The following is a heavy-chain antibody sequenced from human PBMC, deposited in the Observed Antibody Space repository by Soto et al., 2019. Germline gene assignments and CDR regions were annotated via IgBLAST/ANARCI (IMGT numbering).Heavy chain of an antibody. CDR3: ARNMVRGVISRPSWFDP. J-gene: IGHJ5*02. CDR1: GGTFSSYA. CDR2: IIPIFGTA. D-gene: IGHD3-10*01. V-gene: IGHV1-69*13. Sequence: SVKVSCKASGGTFSSYAISWVRQAPGQGLEWMGGIIPIFGTANYAQKFQGRVTITADESTSTAYIELSSLRSEDTAVYYCARNMVRGVISRPSWFDPWGQGTLVTVSS.